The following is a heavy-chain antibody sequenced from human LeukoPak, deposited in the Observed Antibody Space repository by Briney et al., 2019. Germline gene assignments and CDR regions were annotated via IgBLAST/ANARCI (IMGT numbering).Heavy chain of an antibody. CDR1: GGSFSGYY. D-gene: IGHD3-22*01. CDR2: INHSGST. V-gene: IGHV4-34*01. Sequence: SETLSLTCAVYGGSFSGYYWSWIRQPPGKGLEWIGEINHSGSTNYNPSLKSRVTISVDTSKNQFSLKLSSVSAADTAVYYCARDRYYYDSSGYYAWFDPWGQGTLVTVSS. CDR3: ARDRYYYDSSGYYAWFDP. J-gene: IGHJ5*02.